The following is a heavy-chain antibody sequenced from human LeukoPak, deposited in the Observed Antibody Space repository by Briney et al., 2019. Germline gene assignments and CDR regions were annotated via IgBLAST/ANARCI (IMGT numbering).Heavy chain of an antibody. Sequence: PSETLSLTCTVSSGSISSSSYYWGWIRQPPGKGLEWIGSIYYSGSSHYNPSLKGRVTISVDTSKNQFSLKLSSATAADTAVYYCARHSRPLFDYWGQGTLVTVSS. CDR3: ARHSRPLFDY. CDR2: IYYSGSS. V-gene: IGHV4-39*01. J-gene: IGHJ4*02. D-gene: IGHD6-13*01. CDR1: SGSISSSSYY.